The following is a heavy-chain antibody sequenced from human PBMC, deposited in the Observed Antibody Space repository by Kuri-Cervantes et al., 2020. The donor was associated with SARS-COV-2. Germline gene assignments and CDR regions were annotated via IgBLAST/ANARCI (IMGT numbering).Heavy chain of an antibody. CDR2: IYTSGST. Sequence: LRLSCTVPGGSISSGSYYWSWIRQPAGKGLEWIGRIYTSGSTNYNPSLKSRVTMSVDTSKNQFSLKLSSVTAADTAVYYCAREGDTNWNYNWFDPWGQGTLVTVSS. CDR1: GGSISSGSYY. V-gene: IGHV4-61*02. CDR3: AREGDTNWNYNWFDP. J-gene: IGHJ5*02. D-gene: IGHD1-7*01.